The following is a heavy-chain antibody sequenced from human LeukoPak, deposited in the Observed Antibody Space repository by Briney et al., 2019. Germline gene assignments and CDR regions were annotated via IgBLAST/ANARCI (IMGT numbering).Heavy chain of an antibody. CDR1: GFTFSSYA. D-gene: IGHD5-18*01. CDR3: AKDLSSGYSYGFSH. V-gene: IGHV3-23*01. J-gene: IGHJ4*02. Sequence: GGSLRLSCAASGFTFSSYAMSWVRQAPGKGLEWVSAISGSGGSTYYADTVKGRFTISRDNSKNTLYLQMNSLRAEDTAVYYCAKDLSSGYSYGFSHWGQGTLVTVSS. CDR2: ISGSGGST.